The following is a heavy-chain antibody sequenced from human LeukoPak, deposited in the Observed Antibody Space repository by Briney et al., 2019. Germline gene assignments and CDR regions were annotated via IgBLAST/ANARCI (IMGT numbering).Heavy chain of an antibody. CDR1: GGSISSGSYY. CDR2: IYTSGST. D-gene: IGHD3-3*01. J-gene: IGHJ4*02. CDR3: ARVYDFWSGYYTGNGGYYFDY. V-gene: IGHV4-61*02. Sequence: PSETLSLTCTVSGGSISSGSYYWSWIRQPAGKGLEWIGRIYTSGSTNYNPSLKSRVTISVDTSKNQFSLKLSSVTAADTAVYYCARVYDFWSGYYTGNGGYYFDYWGQGTLVTVSS.